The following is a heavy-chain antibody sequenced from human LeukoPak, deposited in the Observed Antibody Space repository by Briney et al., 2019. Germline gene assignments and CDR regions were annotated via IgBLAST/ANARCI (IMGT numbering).Heavy chain of an antibody. CDR1: GYSFTNYW. CDR3: ARSYYYGSGSYICFDP. V-gene: IGHV5-51*04. Sequence: GESLKISCKGSGYSFTNYWIGWVRQMPGKGLEWMGIIYPGDSDTRYNPSFQGQVTISADKPISTAYLQWSSLKASATAMYYCARSYYYGSGSYICFDPWGQGTLVTVSS. D-gene: IGHD3-10*01. J-gene: IGHJ5*02. CDR2: IYPGDSDT.